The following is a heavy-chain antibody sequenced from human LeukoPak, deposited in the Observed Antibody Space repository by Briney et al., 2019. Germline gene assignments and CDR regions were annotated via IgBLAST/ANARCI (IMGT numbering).Heavy chain of an antibody. V-gene: IGHV4-34*01. CDR3: GSSYGYGMGFDC. Sequence: SETLSLTCAVYGGSFSGYYWSWFRQPPGKGLEWIGEINHSGSTNYNPPLKSRVTLSVDTSKNQFPLKLSSVTAAHTALYYCGSSYGYGMGFDCCGQGTLVTVS. CDR1: GGSFSGYY. CDR2: INHSGST. D-gene: IGHD5-18*01. J-gene: IGHJ4*01.